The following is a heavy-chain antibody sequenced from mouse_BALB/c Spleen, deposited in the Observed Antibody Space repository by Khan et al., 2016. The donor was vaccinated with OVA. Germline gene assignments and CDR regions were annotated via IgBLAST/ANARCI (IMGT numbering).Heavy chain of an antibody. J-gene: IGHJ3*01. V-gene: IGHV1S22*01. CDR3: TRGGYYGKSLFAY. CDR2: IYPGSGST. Sequence: LQQPGSELVRPGASVKLSCKASGYTFTSYWMHWVKQRHGQGLEWIGNIYPGSGSTNCDEMFKSKGTLTVDTSSSTAYMHLSSLTSEDSAVYYCTRGGYYGKSLFAYWGQGTLVTVSA. D-gene: IGHD2-1*01. CDR1: GYTFTSYW.